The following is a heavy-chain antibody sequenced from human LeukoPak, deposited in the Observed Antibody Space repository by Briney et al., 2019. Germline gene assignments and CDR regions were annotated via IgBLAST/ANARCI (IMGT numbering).Heavy chain of an antibody. V-gene: IGHV3-15*01. CDR1: GFTFSNGW. CDR2: IKRKTDGGTR. CDR3: TTDRTSSIAARHIDY. Sequence: GGSLRLSCAASGFTFSNGWMRWVRQAPGKGLEWGGRIKRKTDGGTRDYAAPVKGKFTISREESKKTGDLQMNSLKTEHTAVYYCTTDRTSSIAARHIDYWGQATLLTVSS. J-gene: IGHJ4*02. D-gene: IGHD6-6*01.